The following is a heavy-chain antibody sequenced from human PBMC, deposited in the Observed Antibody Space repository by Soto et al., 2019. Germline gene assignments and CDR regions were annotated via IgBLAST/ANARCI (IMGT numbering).Heavy chain of an antibody. D-gene: IGHD3-9*01. CDR2: ISYDGSNK. Sequence: GGSLRLSCAASGFTFSSYGMHWVRQAPGKGLEWVAVISYDGSNKYYADSVKGRFTISRDNSKNTLYLQMNSLRAEDTAVYYCARTYYDILTSYYYYGMDVWGQGTTVTVSS. J-gene: IGHJ6*02. V-gene: IGHV3-30*03. CDR1: GFTFSSYG. CDR3: ARTYYDILTSYYYYGMDV.